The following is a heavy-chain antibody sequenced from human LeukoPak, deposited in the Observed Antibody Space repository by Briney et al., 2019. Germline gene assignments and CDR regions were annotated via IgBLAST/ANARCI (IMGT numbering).Heavy chain of an antibody. CDR1: GFTFSSYG. J-gene: IGHJ3*02. CDR3: ARDSNPNDGQVFYDAFDI. Sequence: GGSLRLSCAASGFTFSSYGMHWVRQAPGKGLEWVAVISYDGSNKYYADSVKGRFTISRDNSKNSLYLQMNSLRAEDTAVYFCARDSNPNDGQVFYDAFDIWGQGTMVTVSS. CDR2: ISYDGSNK. D-gene: IGHD5/OR15-5a*01. V-gene: IGHV3-30*03.